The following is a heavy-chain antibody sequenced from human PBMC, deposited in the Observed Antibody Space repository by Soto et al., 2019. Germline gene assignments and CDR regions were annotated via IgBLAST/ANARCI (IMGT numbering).Heavy chain of an antibody. CDR3: VRCFGSGRKWFDP. V-gene: IGHV4-30-4*01. J-gene: IGHJ5*02. Sequence: KASETLSLTCTVSGGSITNDNYYWSWIRQPPGKGLEWIAYIYYSGSAYYNPSLKSRVIMSVDTSKSQFSLNLLSVTAADTAVYYCVRCFGSGRKWFDPWGQGTLVTVSS. CDR2: IYYSGSA. CDR1: GGSITNDNYY. D-gene: IGHD3-10*01.